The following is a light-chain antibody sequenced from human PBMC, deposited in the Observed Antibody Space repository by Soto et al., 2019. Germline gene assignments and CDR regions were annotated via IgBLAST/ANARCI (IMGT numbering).Light chain of an antibody. Sequence: EIVLTQSPCTLSLSPGERATLSCRASQSINSSYLAWYQQKPGQAPRLLIYGASGRATGIPDRFSGSGSGTDFTLTISRLEPEDFAVYYCQQYGRSTWTFGQGTKVDIK. J-gene: IGKJ1*01. CDR2: GAS. CDR1: QSINSSY. V-gene: IGKV3-20*01. CDR3: QQYGRSTWT.